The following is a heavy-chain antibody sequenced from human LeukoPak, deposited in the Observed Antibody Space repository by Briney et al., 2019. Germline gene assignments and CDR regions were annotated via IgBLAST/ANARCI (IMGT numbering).Heavy chain of an antibody. J-gene: IGHJ4*02. D-gene: IGHD6-25*01. CDR3: ATGGGYRFAY. Sequence: GASVKVSCKASGYSITNYAILWVRQAPGQGIEWMGWINTNTEKSTYAPGFTGRYVFSLDSSVNTAYLQISSLKAEDTALYYCATGGGYRFAYWGQGTPVTVSS. CDR1: GYSITNYA. CDR2: INTNTEKS. V-gene: IGHV7-4-1*02.